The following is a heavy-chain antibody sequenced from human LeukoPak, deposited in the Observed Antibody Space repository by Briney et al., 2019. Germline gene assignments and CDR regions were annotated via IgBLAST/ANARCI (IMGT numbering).Heavy chain of an antibody. Sequence: SETLSLTCTVSGGSISSSSYYWGWIRQPPGKGLEWIGSIYYSGSTYYNPSLKSRVTISVDTSKNQFSLKLSSVTAADTAVYYCAAFWSGYYGPHDYWGQGTLVTVSS. J-gene: IGHJ4*02. CDR2: IYYSGST. CDR1: GGSISSSSYY. CDR3: AAFWSGYYGPHDY. D-gene: IGHD3-3*01. V-gene: IGHV4-39*07.